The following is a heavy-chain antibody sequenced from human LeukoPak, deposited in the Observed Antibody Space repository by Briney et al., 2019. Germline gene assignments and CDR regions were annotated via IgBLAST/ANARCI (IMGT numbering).Heavy chain of an antibody. V-gene: IGHV4-34*01. D-gene: IGHD2-21*01. J-gene: IGHJ5*02. Sequence: PSETLSLTCAVYGGSFSGYYWSWIRRPPGKGLEWIGEINHSGSTNYNPSLKSRVTISVDTSKNQFSLKLSSVTAADTAVYYCARGIPYNNWFDPWGQGTLVTVSS. CDR2: INHSGST. CDR3: ARGIPYNNWFDP. CDR1: GGSFSGYY.